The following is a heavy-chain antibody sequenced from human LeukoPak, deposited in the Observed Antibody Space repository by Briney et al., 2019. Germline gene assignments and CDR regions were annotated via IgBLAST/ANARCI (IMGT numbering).Heavy chain of an antibody. CDR1: GGSFSGYY. Sequence: SETLSLTCGVYGGSFSGYYWSWIRQPPGKGLEWIGEINHSGSTNYNPSPKSRVTISVDTSKNLFSLRLSFVTAADTAVYYCARGYDSGSYYRHWGQGTLVTVSS. D-gene: IGHD3-10*01. CDR2: INHSGST. CDR3: ARGYDSGSYYRH. J-gene: IGHJ4*02. V-gene: IGHV4-34*01.